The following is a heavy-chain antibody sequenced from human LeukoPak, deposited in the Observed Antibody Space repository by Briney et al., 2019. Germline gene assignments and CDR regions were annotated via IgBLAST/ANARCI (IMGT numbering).Heavy chain of an antibody. Sequence: GGSLRLSCAASGFTFDDYAMHWVRQAPGKGLEWVSGISWDSGSIGYADSVKGRFTISRDNAKNSLYLQMNSLRAEDTALYYCAKALVGATTYYFDYWGQGTLVTVSS. V-gene: IGHV3-9*01. J-gene: IGHJ4*02. D-gene: IGHD1-26*01. CDR3: AKALVGATTYYFDY. CDR1: GFTFDDYA. CDR2: ISWDSGSI.